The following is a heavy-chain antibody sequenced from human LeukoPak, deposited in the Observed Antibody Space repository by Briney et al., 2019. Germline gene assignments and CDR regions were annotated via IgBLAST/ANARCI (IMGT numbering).Heavy chain of an antibody. V-gene: IGHV1-2*02. CDR2: INPNSGGT. J-gene: IGHJ6*02. D-gene: IGHD2-15*01. CDR1: GYTFTGYF. CDR3: ARETPVKGAYYYYGMDV. Sequence: ASVTVSCKASGYTFTGYFMHWVRQAPGQELEWMGWINPNSGGTNYAQKFQGRVTMTRDTSISTAYMELSRLRSDDTAVYYCARETPVKGAYYYYGMDVWGQGTTVTVSS.